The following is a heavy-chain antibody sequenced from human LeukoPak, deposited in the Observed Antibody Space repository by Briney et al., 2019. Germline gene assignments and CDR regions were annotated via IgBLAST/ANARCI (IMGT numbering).Heavy chain of an antibody. CDR3: ARDPTWGYYFDY. J-gene: IGHJ4*02. CDR2: ISSSGSTI. CDR1: GFTFSDYY. Sequence: GGSLRLSCAASGFTFSDYYMSWIRQAPGKGLEWVSYISSSGSTIYYADSVKGRFTISRDKAKNSLYLQMNSLRAEDTAVYYCARDPTWGYYFDYWGQGTLVTVSS. D-gene: IGHD3-16*01. V-gene: IGHV3-11*01.